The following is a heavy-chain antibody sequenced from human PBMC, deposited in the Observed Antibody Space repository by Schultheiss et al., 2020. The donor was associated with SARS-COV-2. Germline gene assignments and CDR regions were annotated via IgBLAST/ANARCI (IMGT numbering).Heavy chain of an antibody. J-gene: IGHJ4*02. CDR1: GFTFSNAW. D-gene: IGHD7-27*01. CDR2: VKSKDDGGTT. CDR3: ARENWGCNDY. V-gene: IGHV3-15*07. Sequence: GGSLRLSCAASGFTFSNAWMNWVRQAPGKGLEWVGRVKSKDDGGTTDYAAPVKGRFSISRDDSRKMLYLQMNSLTIDDTAVYFCARENWGCNDYWGQGTVVTVSS.